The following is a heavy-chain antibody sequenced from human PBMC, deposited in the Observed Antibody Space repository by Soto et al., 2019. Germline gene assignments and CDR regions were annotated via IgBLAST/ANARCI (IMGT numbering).Heavy chain of an antibody. V-gene: IGHV3-74*01. CDR1: GFTLSSYW. Sequence: GGSLRLSCAASGFTLSSYWMHWARQAPGKGLVWVSRISSDGSSTNYADSVKGRFTISRDNAKNTLHLQMDSLRVEDTAVYYCARVPHCSSSSCYSYFDNWGQGTLVTV. CDR3: ARVPHCSSSSCYSYFDN. D-gene: IGHD2-2*02. CDR2: ISSDGSST. J-gene: IGHJ4*02.